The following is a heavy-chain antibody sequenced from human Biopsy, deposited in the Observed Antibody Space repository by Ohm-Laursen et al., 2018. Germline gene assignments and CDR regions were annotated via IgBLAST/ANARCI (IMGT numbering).Heavy chain of an antibody. CDR2: FDPEDDRR. D-gene: IGHD3-22*01. Sequence: SVKVSCKVSGSRLTEVSMHWVRQAPGKGLEWMGGFDPEDDRRLDAQKFQGRLTMSADTSTDTAYMEPVSLRSEDTAIYYCASLNYYDSSAPIDTIYFFEYWGQGTLVSVSS. CDR3: ASLNYYDSSAPIDTIYFFEY. J-gene: IGHJ4*02. CDR1: GSRLTEVS. V-gene: IGHV1-24*01.